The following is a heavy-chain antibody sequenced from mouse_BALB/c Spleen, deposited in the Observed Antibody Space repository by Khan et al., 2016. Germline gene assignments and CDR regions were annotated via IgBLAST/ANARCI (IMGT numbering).Heavy chain of an antibody. CDR1: GFDFSRYW. Sequence: EVKLLESGGGLVQPGGSLKLSCAASGFDFSRYWMSWVRQAPGKGLEWIGEINPDSSPINYTPSLKDKFIISRDNAQNTLYLQISKVRSEDTSLYYCRRNWDVGFDYWGQGTTLTVSS. CDR3: RRNWDVGFDY. J-gene: IGHJ2*01. CDR2: INPDSSPI. V-gene: IGHV4-1*02. D-gene: IGHD4-1*01.